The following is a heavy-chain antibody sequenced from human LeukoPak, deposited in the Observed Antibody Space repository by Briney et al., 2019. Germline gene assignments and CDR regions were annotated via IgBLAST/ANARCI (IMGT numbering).Heavy chain of an antibody. CDR2: IYYSGST. CDR3: ARGNYDYVWGSFDY. D-gene: IGHD3-16*01. Sequence: SETLSLACTVSGGSISSYYWSWIRQPPGKGLEWIGYIYYSGSTNYNPSLKSRVTISVDTSKNQFSLKLSSVTAADTAVYYCARGNYDYVWGSFDYWGQGTLVTVSS. J-gene: IGHJ4*02. CDR1: GGSISSYY. V-gene: IGHV4-59*01.